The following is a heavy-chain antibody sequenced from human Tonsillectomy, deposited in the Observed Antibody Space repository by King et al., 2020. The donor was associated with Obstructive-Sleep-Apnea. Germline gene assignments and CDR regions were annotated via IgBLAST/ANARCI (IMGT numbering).Heavy chain of an antibody. CDR3: ARDPGRVYGDPGPGYYFDY. CDR1: GFTFSSYA. J-gene: IGHJ4*02. D-gene: IGHD4-17*01. Sequence: VQLVESGGGVVQPGRSLRLSCAASGFTFSSYAMHWVRQAPGKGLELVAVISYDGSNKYYADSVKGRFTISRDNSKNTLYLQMNSLRAEDTAVYYCARDPGRVYGDPGPGYYFDYWGQGTLVTVSS. V-gene: IGHV3-30*04. CDR2: ISYDGSNK.